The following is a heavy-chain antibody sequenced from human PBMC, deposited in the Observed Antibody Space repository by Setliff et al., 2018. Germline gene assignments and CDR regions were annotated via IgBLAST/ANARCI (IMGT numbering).Heavy chain of an antibody. J-gene: IGHJ4*02. V-gene: IGHV1-69*13. D-gene: IGHD3-3*01. CDR1: GGTFSSYA. CDR2: IIPMFGTG. CDR3: ASARPHFGVVIRSPPDY. Sequence: GASVKVSCKASGGTFSSYAISWVRQAPGQGLEWMGGIIPMFGTGNYAQKFQGRVTITADESTSTAYMELSSLRSEDTAVYYCASARPHFGVVIRSPPDYWGQGTLVTVSS.